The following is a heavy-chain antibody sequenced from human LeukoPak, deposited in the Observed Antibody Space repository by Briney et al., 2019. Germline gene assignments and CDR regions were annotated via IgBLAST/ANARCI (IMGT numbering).Heavy chain of an antibody. CDR3: ARGVAGIDAFDI. V-gene: IGHV4-4*07. J-gene: IGHJ3*02. Sequence: PSETLSLTCTVSGGSISSYYWSWIRQPAGKGLEWIGRIYIRGSTNYNPSLKSRVTMSLDTSKNQFSLKLRSVTAADTAVYYCARGVAGIDAFDIWGPGTVVTVSS. CDR2: IYIRGST. D-gene: IGHD6-19*01. CDR1: GGSISSYY.